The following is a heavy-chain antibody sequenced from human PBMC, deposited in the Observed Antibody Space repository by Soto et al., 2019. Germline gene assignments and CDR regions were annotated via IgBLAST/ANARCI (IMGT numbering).Heavy chain of an antibody. V-gene: IGHV1-2*02. CDR1: GYTFTNYY. CDR3: ARDGRVSFYYYGMDV. Sequence: VQLEQSGAEVKGPGASVKVSCKASGYTFTNYYMHWVRQAPGQGLGWMGWMNPRSGGTKYAQAFQDRVTMTRDASISTAYMEVTSLRPDDTAVYYCARDGRVSFYYYGMDVWGQGTTVIVSS. J-gene: IGHJ6*02. CDR2: MNPRSGGT.